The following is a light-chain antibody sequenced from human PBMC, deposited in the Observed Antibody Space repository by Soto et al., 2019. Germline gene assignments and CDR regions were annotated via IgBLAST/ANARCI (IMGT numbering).Light chain of an antibody. CDR3: QQYNNWPLT. J-gene: IGKJ4*01. Sequence: EIVMTQSPATLSVSPGERATLSCRASQSVSSNLAWYQQKPGQAPRLLIYGASTRATGIPARISGGGSGTEFPLTISSLQSEDFAVYYCQQYNNWPLTFGGGTKVEIK. CDR2: GAS. V-gene: IGKV3-15*01. CDR1: QSVSSN.